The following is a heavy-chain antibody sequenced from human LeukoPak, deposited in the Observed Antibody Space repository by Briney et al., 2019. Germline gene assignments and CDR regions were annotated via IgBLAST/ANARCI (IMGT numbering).Heavy chain of an antibody. J-gene: IGHJ6*02. V-gene: IGHV3-48*02. CDR1: GFTFSSFG. D-gene: IGHD3-10*01. CDR3: AKVIRGGYGMDV. Sequence: GGSLRLSCAAPGFTFSSFGVNWVRQAPGKGLEWVSYISDSSSITYYADSVKGRFTISRDNAKNSLSLQLDSLRDEDTAVYFCAKVIRGGYGMDVWGQGTTVTVSS. CDR2: ISDSSSIT.